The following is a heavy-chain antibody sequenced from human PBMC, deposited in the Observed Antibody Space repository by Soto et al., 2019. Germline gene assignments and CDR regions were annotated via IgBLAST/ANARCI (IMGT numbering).Heavy chain of an antibody. V-gene: IGHV3-30*18. CDR3: AKDMRDIVVVVAATPDPLLDY. J-gene: IGHJ4*02. CDR1: GFTFSSYG. D-gene: IGHD2-15*01. CDR2: ISYDGSNK. Sequence: GGSLRLSCAASGFTFSSYGMHWVRQAPGKGLEWVAVISYDGSNKYYADSVKGRFTISRDNSKNTLYLQMNSLRAEDTAVYYCAKDMRDIVVVVAATPDPLLDYCGQGTLVTVSS.